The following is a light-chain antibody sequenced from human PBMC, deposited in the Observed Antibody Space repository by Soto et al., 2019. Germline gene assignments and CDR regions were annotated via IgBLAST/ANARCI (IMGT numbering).Light chain of an antibody. CDR1: SSDVGGYNY. J-gene: IGLJ2*01. CDR2: DVS. V-gene: IGLV2-14*03. Sequence: QSALTQPASVSASPGQSVSISCTGTSSDVGGYNYVSWYHHYPGKAPKLIIYDVSNRPSGISNRFSGSKSGNTASLTISGLQAEDEADYYCSSFARSSTLVFGGGTKVTVL. CDR3: SSFARSSTLV.